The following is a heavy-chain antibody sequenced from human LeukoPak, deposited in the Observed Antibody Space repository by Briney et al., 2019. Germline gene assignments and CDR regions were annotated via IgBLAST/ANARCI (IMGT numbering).Heavy chain of an antibody. D-gene: IGHD5-12*01. J-gene: IGHJ4*02. CDR1: GFTFTSHA. V-gene: IGHV3-23*01. CDR3: AKESGYDVDFDY. CDR2: ISGSGDST. Sequence: GGSLRLSCAPSGFTFTSHAMSWVRQAPGKGLEWVSIISGSGDSTYYADSVKGRFTISRDNSKNTLYLQMNSLRADDTAVYYCAKESGYDVDFDYWGQGTLVTVSS.